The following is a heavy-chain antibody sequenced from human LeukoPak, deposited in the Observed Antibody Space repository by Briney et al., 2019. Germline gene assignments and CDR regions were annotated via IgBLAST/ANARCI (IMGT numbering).Heavy chain of an antibody. V-gene: IGHV3-48*01. CDR2: ISSSSSTI. CDR1: GFTFSSYS. Sequence: GGSLRLSCAASGFTFSSYSMNWVRQAPGKGVEWVSYISSSSSTIYYADSVKGRFTISRDNAKNSLYLQMNSLRAEDTAVYYCARSCGGDCYQMDYYYYMDVWGKGTTVTVSS. J-gene: IGHJ6*03. D-gene: IGHD2-21*02. CDR3: ARSCGGDCYQMDYYYYMDV.